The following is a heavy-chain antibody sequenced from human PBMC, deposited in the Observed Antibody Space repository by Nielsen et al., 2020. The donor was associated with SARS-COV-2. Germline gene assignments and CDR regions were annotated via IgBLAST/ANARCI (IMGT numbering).Heavy chain of an antibody. J-gene: IGHJ4*02. D-gene: IGHD3-22*01. CDR2: INPSGGST. V-gene: IGHV1-46*01. CDR1: GYTFTSYY. Sequence: SVKVSCKASGYTFTSYYMHWVRQAPGQGLEWMGIINPSGGSTSYAQKFQGRVTMTRDTSTSTVYMELSSLRSEDTAVYYCAREHFVGGLGIVVVISTILDYWGQGALVTVSS. CDR3: AREHFVGGLGIVVVISTILDY.